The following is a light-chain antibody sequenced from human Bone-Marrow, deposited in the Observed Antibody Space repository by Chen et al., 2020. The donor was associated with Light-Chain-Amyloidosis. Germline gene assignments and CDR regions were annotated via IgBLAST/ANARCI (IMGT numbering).Light chain of an antibody. V-gene: IGLV3-21*02. CDR1: NIRSTS. CDR3: QVWDRSSDRPV. J-gene: IGLJ3*02. Sequence: YVLTQPSSVSAAPGQPATIARGGNNIRSTSVHCYQHTPGQAPLPVVYDDSDRPSGNPERLSGSNSGNTATLTISRVEAGDEADYYCQVWDRSSDRPVFGGGTKLTVL. CDR2: DDS.